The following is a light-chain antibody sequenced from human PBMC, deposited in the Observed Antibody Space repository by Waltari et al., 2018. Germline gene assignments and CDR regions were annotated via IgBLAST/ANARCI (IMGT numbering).Light chain of an antibody. CDR1: SSDVGVYNY. J-gene: IGLJ3*02. CDR2: EVS. CDR3: SSYTSSGTLV. Sequence: QSALTQPASVSGSPGQSTTISCTGTSSDVGVYNYVSWYQQHPGKAPKLIIYEVSNRPSGVSSRFSASKSGNTASLTISGLQAEDEADYYCSSYTSSGTLVFGGGTKVTVL. V-gene: IGLV2-14*01.